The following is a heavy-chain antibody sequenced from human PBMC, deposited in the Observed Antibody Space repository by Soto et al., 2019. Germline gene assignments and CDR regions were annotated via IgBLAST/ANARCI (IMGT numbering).Heavy chain of an antibody. CDR1: GYSFTSYW. J-gene: IGHJ6*02. Sequence: PGESLKISCKGSGYSFTSYWISWVRQMPGKGLEWMGRIDPSDSYTNYSPSFQGHVTISADKSISTAYLQWSSLKASDTAMYYCARLSGYSSGGYYYGMDVWGQGTTVTVSS. CDR2: IDPSDSYT. CDR3: ARLSGYSSGGYYYGMDV. D-gene: IGHD6-19*01. V-gene: IGHV5-10-1*01.